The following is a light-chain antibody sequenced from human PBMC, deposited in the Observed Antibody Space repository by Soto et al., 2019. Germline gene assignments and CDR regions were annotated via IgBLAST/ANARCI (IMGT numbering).Light chain of an antibody. CDR1: SSDVGYYNY. V-gene: IGLV2-11*01. Sequence: QSALTQPRSVSGSPGQSVTISCTGTSSDVGYYNYVSWYQQYPGQAPKLIIYDVSKRPSGVPDRFSGSKSGNTASLTISGLQVGVEGDYYCSSYAGSSPWVFAGGPQPPVL. CDR2: DVS. J-gene: IGLJ3*02. CDR3: SSYAGSSPWV.